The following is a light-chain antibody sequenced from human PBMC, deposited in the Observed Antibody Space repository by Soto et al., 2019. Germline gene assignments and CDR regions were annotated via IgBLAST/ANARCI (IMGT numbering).Light chain of an antibody. CDR1: QSVSSN. CDR3: QQYKNWPPLT. V-gene: IGKV3-15*01. CDR2: GAF. Sequence: EIVMTQSPATLSVSPGERVTLSCRASQSVSSNLAWYQQKPGQAPRLLIYGAFTRATGIPARFSGSGSGTEFTLTISSLQSEEFAVYYCQQYKNWPPLTFGGGTKVEIK. J-gene: IGKJ4*01.